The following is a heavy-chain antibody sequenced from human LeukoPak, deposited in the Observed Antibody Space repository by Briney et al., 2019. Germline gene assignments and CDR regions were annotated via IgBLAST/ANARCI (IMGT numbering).Heavy chain of an antibody. CDR1: GYTFTSYD. CDR3: ARGPLNYGDYWFDP. Sequence: ASVKVSCKASGYTFTSYDINWVRQATGQGLEGLGWMNPNSGNTGYAQKFQGRVTMTRNTSISTAYMELSSLRSEDTAVYYCARGPLNYGDYWFDPWGQGTLVTVSS. V-gene: IGHV1-8*01. D-gene: IGHD4-17*01. CDR2: MNPNSGNT. J-gene: IGHJ5*02.